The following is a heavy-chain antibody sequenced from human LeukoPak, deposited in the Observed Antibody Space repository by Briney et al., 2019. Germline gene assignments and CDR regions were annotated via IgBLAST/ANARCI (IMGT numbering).Heavy chain of an antibody. D-gene: IGHD3-22*01. CDR3: ARGTFKHSSGFSAWGPKTPRRSFFDS. CDR1: GGSFSGYF. V-gene: IGHV4-34*01. J-gene: IGHJ4*02. Sequence: LETLPLTCGVYGGSFSGYFWTWIRQSPGKGLEWIGEINHSGETNYNPSLESRVTISIDTSNNQFSLRLSSVTAADAAVYYCARGTFKHSSGFSAWGPKTPRRSFFDSWGQGALVTVSS. CDR2: INHSGET.